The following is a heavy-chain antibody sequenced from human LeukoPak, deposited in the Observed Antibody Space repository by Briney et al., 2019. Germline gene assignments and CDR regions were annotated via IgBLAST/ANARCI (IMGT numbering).Heavy chain of an antibody. CDR1: GFNFGVVA. J-gene: IGHJ4*02. CDR2: IRHREYGGTA. Sequence: GRSLRLSCATSGFNFGVVAMDWIRQAPGKGLEWVGFIRHREYGGTAEYSASVNGRFAISRDDSKSIVYLQMNDLRTEDTGVYYCARERAGDVDYWGLGTLVTVSS. V-gene: IGHV3-49*03. CDR3: ARERAGDVDY.